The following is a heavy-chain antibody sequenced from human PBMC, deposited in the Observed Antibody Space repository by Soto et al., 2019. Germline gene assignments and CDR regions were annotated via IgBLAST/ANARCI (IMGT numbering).Heavy chain of an antibody. J-gene: IGHJ6*03. CDR1: GGSFSGYY. CDR2: INHSGST. V-gene: IGHV4-34*01. D-gene: IGHD2-15*01. CDR3: ARGRCSGGSCYSVRSYYYYMDV. Sequence: QVQLQQWGAGLLKPSETLSLTCAVYGGSFSGYYWSWIRQPPGKGREWIGEINHSGSTNYNPSLKSRVTISVDTSKNQFSLKLSSVTAADTAVYYCARGRCSGGSCYSVRSYYYYMDVWGKGTTVTVSS.